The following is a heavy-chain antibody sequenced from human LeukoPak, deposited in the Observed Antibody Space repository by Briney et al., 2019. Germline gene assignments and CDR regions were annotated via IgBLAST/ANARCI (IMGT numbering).Heavy chain of an antibody. V-gene: IGHV1-18*01. Sequence: ASVKVSCKASGYTFTSYGISWVRQAPGQGLEWMGWISAYNGNTNYAQKLQGRVTMTTDTSTSTAYMELRSLRSDDTAVYYCARGPKYCSGGSCSTYFDYWGQGTLVTVSS. J-gene: IGHJ4*02. CDR1: GYTFTSYG. CDR3: ARGPKYCSGGSCSTYFDY. D-gene: IGHD2-15*01. CDR2: ISAYNGNT.